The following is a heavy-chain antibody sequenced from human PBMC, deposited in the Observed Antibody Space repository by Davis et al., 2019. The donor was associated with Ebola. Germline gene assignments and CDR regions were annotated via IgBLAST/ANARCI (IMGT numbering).Heavy chain of an antibody. Sequence: PGGSLRLSCTVSGGSISSSSYYWGWIRQAPGKGLEWVSSISSSSSYIYYADSVKGRFTISRDNSKNTLYLQMNSLRDEDTAVYYCAKEGRVGYYGMDVWGQGTTVTVSS. D-gene: IGHD3-10*01. CDR2: ISSSSSYI. CDR3: AKEGRVGYYGMDV. CDR1: GGSISSSS. V-gene: IGHV3-21*01. J-gene: IGHJ6*02.